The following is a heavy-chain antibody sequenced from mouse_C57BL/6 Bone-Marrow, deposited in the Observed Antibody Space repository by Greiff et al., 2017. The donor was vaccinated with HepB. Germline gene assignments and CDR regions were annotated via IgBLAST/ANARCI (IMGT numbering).Heavy chain of an antibody. J-gene: IGHJ3*01. CDR2: ISSGSSTI. V-gene: IGHV5-17*01. CDR3: ATPAWFAD. CDR1: GFTFSDYG. Sequence: EVKLMESGGGLVKPGGSLKLSCAASGFTFSDYGMHWVRQAPEKGLEWVAYISSGSSTIYYADTVKGRFTISRDNAKNTLFLQMTSLRSEDTAMYYCATPAWFADWGQGTLVTVSA.